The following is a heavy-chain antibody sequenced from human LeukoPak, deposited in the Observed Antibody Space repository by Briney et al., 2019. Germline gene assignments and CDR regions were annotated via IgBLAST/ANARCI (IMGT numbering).Heavy chain of an antibody. J-gene: IGHJ6*02. CDR3: ARDPTPDGMDV. CDR2: ISSSSTYI. CDR1: GFTFSSYN. Sequence: GGSLRLSCAASGFTFSSYNMNWVRQAPGKGLEWVSSISSSSTYIYYADSVKGRFTISRDNAKNSLYLQMNNLRAEDTAVYYCARDPTPDGMDVWGQGTAVAVSS. D-gene: IGHD2-2*01. V-gene: IGHV3-21*01.